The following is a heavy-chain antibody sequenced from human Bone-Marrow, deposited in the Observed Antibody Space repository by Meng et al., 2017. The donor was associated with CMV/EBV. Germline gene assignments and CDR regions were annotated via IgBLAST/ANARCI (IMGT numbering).Heavy chain of an antibody. CDR2: IYTSGST. D-gene: IGHD2-15*01. CDR3: ARTALGYCSGGSCFDY. V-gene: IGHV4-61*02. CDR1: GGSISSGSYY. J-gene: IGHJ4*02. Sequence: QVQLQESGPGLVKPSQXPSLTCTXRGGSISSGSYYWSWIRQPAGKGLEWIGRIYTSGSTNYNPSLKSRVTISVDTSKNQFSLKLSSVTAADTAVYYCARTALGYCSGGSCFDYWGQGTLVTVSS.